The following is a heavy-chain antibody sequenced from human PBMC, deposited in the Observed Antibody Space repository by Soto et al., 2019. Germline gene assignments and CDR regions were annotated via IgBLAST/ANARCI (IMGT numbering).Heavy chain of an antibody. V-gene: IGHV3-11*01. Sequence: GGSLKLSCAASGFTFSDYYMSWIRQAPGKGLEWVSYISSSGSTIYYADSVKGRFTISRDNAKNSLYLQMNSLRAEDTAVYYCARVMDYGDFFDYWGQGTLVTVSS. D-gene: IGHD4-17*01. J-gene: IGHJ4*02. CDR1: GFTFSDYY. CDR3: ARVMDYGDFFDY. CDR2: ISSSGSTI.